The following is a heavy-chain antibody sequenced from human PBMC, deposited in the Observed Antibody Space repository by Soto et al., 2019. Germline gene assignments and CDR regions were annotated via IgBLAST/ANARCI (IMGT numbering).Heavy chain of an antibody. CDR1: GGSISSGGDY. D-gene: IGHD2-8*02. Sequence: QVQLQESGPGLVKPSQTLSLTCTASGGSISSGGDYWSWIRQHPGKGLEWIGYIYHSGSTYYSAPLRSRITISLDKSKNQLSLHLSSVTAADTGVYYCARQYDDDTGKSDAFDMWGQGTMVTVSS. J-gene: IGHJ3*02. CDR3: ARQYDDDTGKSDAFDM. CDR2: IYHSGST. V-gene: IGHV4-31*03.